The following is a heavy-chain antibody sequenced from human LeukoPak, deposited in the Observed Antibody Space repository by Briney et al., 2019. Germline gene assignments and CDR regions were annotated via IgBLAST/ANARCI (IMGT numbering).Heavy chain of an antibody. CDR3: ARGNQYYDFWSGYDTELDY. CDR1: GFTLSSYS. V-gene: IGHV3-21*01. J-gene: IGHJ4*02. CDR2: ISSSSSYI. D-gene: IGHD3-3*01. Sequence: GGSLRLSCAASGFTLSSYSMNWVRQAPGKGLEWVSSISSSSSYIYYADSVKGRFTISRDNAKNSLYLQMNSLRAEDTAVYYCARGNQYYDFWSGYDTELDYWGQGTLVTVSS.